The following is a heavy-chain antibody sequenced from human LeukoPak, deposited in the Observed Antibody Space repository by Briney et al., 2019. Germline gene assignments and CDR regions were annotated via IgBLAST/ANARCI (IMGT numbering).Heavy chain of an antibody. CDR2: ISSSSYI. CDR3: AREIHLDY. CDR1: GFTFSSYT. Sequence: GGSLRLSCAASGFTFSSYTMNWVRQAPGKGLEWVSSISSSSYIYYADSVKGRFTISRDNAKDSLYLQMNSLRAEDTAVYYCAREIHLDYWGQGTLVTVSS. V-gene: IGHV3-21*01. J-gene: IGHJ4*02.